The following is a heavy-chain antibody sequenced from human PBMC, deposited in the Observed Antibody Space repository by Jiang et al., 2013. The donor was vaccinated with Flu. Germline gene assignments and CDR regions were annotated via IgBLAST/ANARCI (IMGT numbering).Heavy chain of an antibody. V-gene: IGHV1-8*01. D-gene: IGHD1-7*01. CDR3: VRGIAGKLELPSPFYYYYYGLDV. J-gene: IGHJ6*02. CDR1: GYTFSSYD. CDR2: MNTNIGNT. Sequence: QSGAEVKKPGSSVKVSCKASGYTFSSYDINWVRQATGQGLEWMGWMNTNIGNTDYAQKFEGRVTMTRNTSITTAYMELSSLRSEDTAVYYCVRGIAGKLELPSPFYYYYYGLDVWGQGTTVTVSS.